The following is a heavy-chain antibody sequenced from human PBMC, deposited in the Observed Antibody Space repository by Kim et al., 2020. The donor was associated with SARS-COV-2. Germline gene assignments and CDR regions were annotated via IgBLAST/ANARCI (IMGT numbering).Heavy chain of an antibody. CDR1: GGSISSSNL. V-gene: IGHV4-4*02. J-gene: IGHJ4*02. CDR2: IYHSGST. CDR3: AREEMTKRYSSSWFDY. Sequence: SETLSLTCAVSGGSISSSNLWSWVRQPPGKGLGWIGEIYHSGSTNYNPSLKSRVTISVDKSKNQFSLKLSCVTAADTAVYYCAREEMTKRYSSSWFDYWGQGTLVTVSS. D-gene: IGHD6-13*01.